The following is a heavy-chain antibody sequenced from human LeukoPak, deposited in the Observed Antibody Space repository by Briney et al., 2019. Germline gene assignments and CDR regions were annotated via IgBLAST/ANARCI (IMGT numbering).Heavy chain of an antibody. CDR3: ARSYYYDSSGYYYTKNFDY. J-gene: IGHJ4*02. CDR1: GYTFTGYY. Sequence: ASVKVSCKASGYTFTGYYMHWVRQAPGQGLEWMGWISAYNGNTNYAQKLQGRVTMTTDTSTSTAYMELRSLRSDDTAVYYCARSYYYDSSGYYYTKNFDYWGQGTLVTVSS. D-gene: IGHD3-22*01. V-gene: IGHV1-18*04. CDR2: ISAYNGNT.